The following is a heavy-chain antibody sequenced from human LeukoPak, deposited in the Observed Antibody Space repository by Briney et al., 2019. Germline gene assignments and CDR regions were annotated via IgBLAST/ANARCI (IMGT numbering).Heavy chain of an antibody. CDR3: ARALGYSSGWGVDY. D-gene: IGHD6-19*01. Sequence: SETLSLTCTVSGGSISNYYWSWIRQPPGKGLEYIGYSYNSGSTYYNPSLKSRVIMSQDTSKNQFSLNLSSVTAADTAVYYCARALGYSSGWGVDYWGQGTLVTVSS. CDR2: SYNSGST. J-gene: IGHJ4*02. V-gene: IGHV4-59*01. CDR1: GGSISNYY.